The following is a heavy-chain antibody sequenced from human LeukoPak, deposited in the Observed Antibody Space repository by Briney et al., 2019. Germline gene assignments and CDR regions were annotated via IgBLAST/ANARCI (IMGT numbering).Heavy chain of an antibody. Sequence: ASETLSLTCTVSGGSISSYYWSWIRQPPGKGLEWIGYIYYSGSTNYNPSLKSRVTISVDTSKNQFSLKLSSVTAADTAVYYCARDGPVYYYDSSGLDYWGQGTLVTVSS. D-gene: IGHD3-22*01. CDR3: ARDGPVYYYDSSGLDY. CDR2: IYYSGST. CDR1: GGSISSYY. J-gene: IGHJ4*02. V-gene: IGHV4-59*12.